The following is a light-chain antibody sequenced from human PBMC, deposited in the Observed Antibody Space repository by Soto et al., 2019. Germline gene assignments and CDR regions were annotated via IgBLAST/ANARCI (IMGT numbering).Light chain of an antibody. CDR1: QTISSW. J-gene: IGKJ1*01. CDR2: KAS. CDR3: QHYNSYSEA. V-gene: IGKV1-5*03. Sequence: DSQMTQSPYTLSGSVGDRVTITCRASQTISSWLAWYQQKPGKAPKLLIYKASTLKSGVPSRFSGSGSGTEFTLTISSLQPDDFATYYCQHYNSYSEAFGQGAKVDIK.